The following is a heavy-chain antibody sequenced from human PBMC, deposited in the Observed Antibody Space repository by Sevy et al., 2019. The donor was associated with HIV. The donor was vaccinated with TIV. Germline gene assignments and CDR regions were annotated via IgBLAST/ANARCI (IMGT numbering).Heavy chain of an antibody. Sequence: GESPKISRAGSGFDVSYNYMGWVRQAPGEGLEWGSIIYCSCTTYYADSVKGRFTISRDKSKNTVYLKMSSLRAADTAFYHCARDYSRRPGWFDPWGQGTLVTVSS. D-gene: IGHD6-13*01. J-gene: IGHJ5*02. CDR3: ARDYSRRPGWFDP. CDR1: GFDVSYNY. CDR2: IYCSCTT. V-gene: IGHV3-53*01.